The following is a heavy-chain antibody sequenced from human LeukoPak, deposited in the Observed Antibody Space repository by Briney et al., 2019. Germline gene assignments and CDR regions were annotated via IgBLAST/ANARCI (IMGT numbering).Heavy chain of an antibody. D-gene: IGHD6-19*01. CDR3: ARALKGYSSGPFDY. V-gene: IGHV4-39*07. CDR2: IYDTGST. CDR1: GGSISSSSYY. J-gene: IGHJ4*02. Sequence: SETLSLTCTVSGGSISSSSYYWGWIRQPPGKGLEWIGEIYDTGSTNYGPSFKSRVTISVDKSKNQFSLKTSSVTAADTAVYYCARALKGYSSGPFDYWGQGTLVTVSS.